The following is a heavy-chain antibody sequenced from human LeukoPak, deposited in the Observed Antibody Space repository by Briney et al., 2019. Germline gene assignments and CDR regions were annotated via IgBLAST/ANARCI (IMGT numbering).Heavy chain of an antibody. CDR1: GFTFWSYA. V-gene: IGHV3-23*01. D-gene: IGHD3-16*01. CDR2: ISGGGDST. Sequence: GGSLRLSCAASGFTFWSYAMSWVRQAPGKGLDWVSAISGGGDSTYYADSVEGRFTISRDTSKNTLYLQMNSLRAEDTAVYYCAKDRARGGATDFDYWGQGALVTVSS. CDR3: AKDRARGGATDFDY. J-gene: IGHJ4*02.